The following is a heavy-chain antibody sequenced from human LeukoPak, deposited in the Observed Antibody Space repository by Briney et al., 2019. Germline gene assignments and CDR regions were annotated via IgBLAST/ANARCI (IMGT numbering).Heavy chain of an antibody. CDR1: GASLSSYF. CDR2: ISSSGST. CDR3: ARGPYSYDSSGAFDI. V-gene: IGHV4-4*08. J-gene: IGHJ3*02. D-gene: IGHD3-22*01. Sequence: SETLSLTCNVSGASLSSYFWSWIRQPPGKGLEWIGRISSSGSTNYNPSLKSRVTISVDTSKNQFSLKLSSVTAADTSVYFCARGPYSYDSSGAFDIWGQGTMVTVSS.